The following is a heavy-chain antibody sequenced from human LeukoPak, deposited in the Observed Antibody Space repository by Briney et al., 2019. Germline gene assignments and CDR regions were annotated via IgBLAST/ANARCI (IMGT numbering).Heavy chain of an antibody. D-gene: IGHD3-10*01. Sequence: GGSLRFSCAASGFFFGDFGMNWVRQSPGKGLEWVSSISPGSDFTYYADSMKGRFTISRDNAKSSLYLQMNSLRADDTAVYYCARDRYYGSGVYGMDVWGQGTTVTVSS. CDR2: ISPGSDFT. CDR1: GFFFGDFG. V-gene: IGHV3-21*06. J-gene: IGHJ6*02. CDR3: ARDRYYGSGVYGMDV.